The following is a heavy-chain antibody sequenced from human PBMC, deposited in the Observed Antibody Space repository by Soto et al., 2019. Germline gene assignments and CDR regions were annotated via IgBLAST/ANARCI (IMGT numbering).Heavy chain of an antibody. CDR2: VYYSGST. CDR1: GGSINNRNYY. J-gene: IGHJ5*02. Sequence: QLQLQESGPGLVKPSETLSLTCTVSGGSINNRNYYWGWIRQPPGKGLEWIGSVYYSGSTYYNPSLKSRVTISVDTSKNQFSLKLNSVTAADTAVYYCARQGGGTDFWSGPHGGNWFDPWGQGTLVIVSS. V-gene: IGHV4-39*01. D-gene: IGHD3-3*01. CDR3: ARQGGGTDFWSGPHGGNWFDP.